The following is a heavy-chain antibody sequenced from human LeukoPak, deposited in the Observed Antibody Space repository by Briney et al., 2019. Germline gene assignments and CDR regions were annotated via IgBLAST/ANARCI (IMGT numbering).Heavy chain of an antibody. V-gene: IGHV3-23*01. CDR2: IGAGGTFT. CDR1: GFTFSSYA. Sequence: PGGSLRLSCTASGFTFSSYAMNWVRQAPGKGLEWVSGIGAGGTFTYYADSVKGRFTISRDNAKNSLYLQMNSLRDDDTAVYYCARDPGLDYWGQGTLVTVSS. J-gene: IGHJ4*02. CDR3: ARDPGLDY.